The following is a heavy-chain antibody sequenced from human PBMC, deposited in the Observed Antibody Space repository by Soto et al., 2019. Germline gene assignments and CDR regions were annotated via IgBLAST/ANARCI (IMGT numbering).Heavy chain of an antibody. J-gene: IGHJ4*02. CDR2: IIPIFGTA. CDR1: VGTFSSYA. V-gene: IGHV1-69*01. D-gene: IGHD5-18*01. CDR3: ASSDTAMVTCDY. Sequence: QVQLVQSGAEVKKPGSSVKVSCKASVGTFSSYAISWVRQAPGQGLEWMGGIIPIFGTANYAQKFQGRVTIAADETTSTAYMELSSLRSEDTAVYYCASSDTAMVTCDYWGQGTLVTVSS.